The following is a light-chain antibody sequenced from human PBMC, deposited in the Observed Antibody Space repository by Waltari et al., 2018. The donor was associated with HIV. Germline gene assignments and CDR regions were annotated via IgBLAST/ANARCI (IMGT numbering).Light chain of an antibody. V-gene: IGLV1-44*01. CDR2: SNN. CDR3: AAWDDSLNGLL. Sequence: QSVLTQPPSASGTPGQGVTISCSGSSSNRGSNAVNWYRQLPGTAPKVLIYSNNQRPSGVPDRFSGSKSEDDADYYCAAWDDSLNGLLFGGGTKLTVL. CDR1: SSNRGSNA. J-gene: IGLJ2*01.